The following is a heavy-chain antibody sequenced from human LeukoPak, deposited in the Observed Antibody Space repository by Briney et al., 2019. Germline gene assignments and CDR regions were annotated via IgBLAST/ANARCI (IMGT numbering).Heavy chain of an antibody. Sequence: GGSLRLSCVGSGFTFRSHAMSWVRQAPEKGLEFVSGIYENGGTTYYADSVKGRFSISRDNSKNTLYLQMNSLRAEDTAVYYCATSGWYQGIDYWGQGTLVTVSS. CDR1: GFTFRSHA. J-gene: IGHJ4*02. D-gene: IGHD6-19*01. CDR3: ATSGWYQGIDY. CDR2: IYENGGTT. V-gene: IGHV3-23*01.